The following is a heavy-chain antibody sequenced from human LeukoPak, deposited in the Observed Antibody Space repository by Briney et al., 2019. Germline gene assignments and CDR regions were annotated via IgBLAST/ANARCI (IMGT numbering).Heavy chain of an antibody. Sequence: GGSLRLSCAAAGFNFTYAMDWVRQIPGKGLEWVSGISGSGVSTYYADSVKGRFTISRDNFRNTLYMQMNSLRAEDTAVYYCAKTAPLYDSSGYYRDYWGQGTLVSVSS. CDR1: GFNFTYA. J-gene: IGHJ4*02. CDR2: ISGSGVST. CDR3: AKTAPLYDSSGYYRDY. V-gene: IGHV3-23*01. D-gene: IGHD3-22*01.